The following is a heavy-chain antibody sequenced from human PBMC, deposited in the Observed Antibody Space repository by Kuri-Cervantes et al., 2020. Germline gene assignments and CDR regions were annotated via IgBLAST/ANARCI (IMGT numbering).Heavy chain of an antibody. CDR1: GGSISSGSYY. V-gene: IGHV4-61*02. Sequence: SETLSLTCTVSGGSISSGSYYWSWIRQPAGKGLEWIGRIYTSGSTNYNPSLKSRVTISVDTSKNQFSLKLSSVTAADTAVYYCARRGEGWYFDLWGRGTLVTVSS. D-gene: IGHD4-17*01. CDR3: ARRGEGWYFDL. J-gene: IGHJ2*01. CDR2: IYTSGST.